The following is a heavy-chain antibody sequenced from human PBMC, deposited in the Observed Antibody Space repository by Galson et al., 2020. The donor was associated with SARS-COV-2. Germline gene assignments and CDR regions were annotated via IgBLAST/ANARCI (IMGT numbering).Heavy chain of an antibody. CDR3: ARDQAGYSSGVFDY. D-gene: IGHD6-19*01. Sequence: GGSLRLSCAASGFTFSGYAMHWVRQTPGKGLEWVAVISYDGTDKYYADDSVKGRFTISRDNSKNTLYLHMNSLRAEDTAVFYCARDQAGYSSGVFDYWGQGALVTVSS. V-gene: IGHV3-30*04. CDR1: GFTFSGYA. CDR2: ISYDGTDK. J-gene: IGHJ4*02.